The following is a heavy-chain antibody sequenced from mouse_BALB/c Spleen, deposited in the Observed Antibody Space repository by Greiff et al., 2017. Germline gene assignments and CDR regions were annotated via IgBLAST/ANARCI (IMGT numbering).Heavy chain of an antibody. V-gene: IGHV7-3*02. Sequence: DVMLVESGGGLVQPGGSLRLSCATSGFTFTDYYMSWVRQPPGKALEWLGFIRNKANGYTTEYSASVKGRFTISRDNSQSILYLQMNTLIAEDSATYYCARLYYGYGAYWGQGTLVTVSA. J-gene: IGHJ3*01. CDR3: ARLYYGYGAY. CDR2: IRNKANGYTT. D-gene: IGHD1-2*01. CDR1: GFTFTDYY.